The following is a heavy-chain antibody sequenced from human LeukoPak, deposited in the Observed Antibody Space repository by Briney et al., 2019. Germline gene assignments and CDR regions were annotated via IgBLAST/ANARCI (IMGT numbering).Heavy chain of an antibody. Sequence: ASVKVSCKASGGTFSSYAISWVRQAPGQGLEWMGGIIPVFGTANYAQKFQGRVTITADESTSTAYMELSSLRSEDTAVYYCARVAAARNRELDYWGQGTLVTVSS. CDR3: ARVAAARNRELDY. CDR1: GGTFSSYA. CDR2: IIPVFGTA. D-gene: IGHD6-13*01. V-gene: IGHV1-69*13. J-gene: IGHJ4*02.